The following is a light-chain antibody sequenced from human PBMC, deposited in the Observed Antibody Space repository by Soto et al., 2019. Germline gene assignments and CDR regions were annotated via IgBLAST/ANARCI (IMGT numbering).Light chain of an antibody. CDR1: SSDVGAYNY. CDR2: EVS. Sequence: QSVLTQPRSVSGSPGQSVTISCSGTSSDVGAYNYVSWFQQHPGKAPTLIISEVSNRPSGVSNRFSGSKSGNAASLTISGLQAEDEADYFCFSFTTDWTHVVVTVSMVTV. J-gene: IGLJ1*01. CDR3: FSFTTDWTHV. V-gene: IGLV2-14*01.